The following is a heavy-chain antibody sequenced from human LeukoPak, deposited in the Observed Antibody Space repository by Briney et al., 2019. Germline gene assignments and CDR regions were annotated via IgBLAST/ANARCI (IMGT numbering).Heavy chain of an antibody. CDR2: IRSSGTT. CDR3: TRDRFYAWFDP. V-gene: IGHV3-49*05. D-gene: IGHD3-3*01. CDR1: GFTFGTHT. Sequence: NPGGSLRLSCTTSGFTFGTHTMHWFRQAPGKGLQWIGFIRSSGTTQYAASVKGRFTISRDDSKSNAYLQMNSLKTEDTAVYYCTRDRFYAWFDPWGQGTLVTVSS. J-gene: IGHJ5*02.